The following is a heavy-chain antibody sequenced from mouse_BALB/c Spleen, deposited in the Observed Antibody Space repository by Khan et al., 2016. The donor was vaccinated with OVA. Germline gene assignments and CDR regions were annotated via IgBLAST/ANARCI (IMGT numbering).Heavy chain of an antibody. D-gene: IGHD1-1*01. CDR1: GYSFTGYF. CDR2: INPHIGET. CDR3: ARKNGSDFDY. J-gene: IGHJ2*01. Sequence: EVQLQQSGPELVKPGASVKISCKASGYSFTGYFMNWVMQSHGKSLEWIGRINPHIGETFYNQKFKDKATLTVDESSTTAPLELRSLSSEDSAVYYCARKNGSDFDYWGQGTTLTVSS. V-gene: IGHV1-20*02.